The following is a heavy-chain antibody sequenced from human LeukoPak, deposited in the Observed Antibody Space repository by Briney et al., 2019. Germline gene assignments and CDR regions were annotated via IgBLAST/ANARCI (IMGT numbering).Heavy chain of an antibody. D-gene: IGHD6-6*01. J-gene: IGHJ4*02. CDR2: IYYSGNT. Sequence: SETLSLTCTVSGGSISPYYWSWIRQPPEKGLEWIGYIYYSGNTNYNPSLKSRVTISVDTSKNQFSLKLSSVTAADTAVYYCASLGSIAARRPYYFDYWGQGTLVTVSS. V-gene: IGHV4-59*01. CDR3: ASLGSIAARRPYYFDY. CDR1: GGSISPYY.